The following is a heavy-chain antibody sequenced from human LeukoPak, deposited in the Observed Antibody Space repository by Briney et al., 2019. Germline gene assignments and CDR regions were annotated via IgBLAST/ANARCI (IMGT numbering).Heavy chain of an antibody. D-gene: IGHD3-22*01. CDR1: GGSISSYY. V-gene: IGHV4-59*01. CDR2: IYYSGST. J-gene: IGHJ6*02. CDR3: ARDPGNVSGYYGYYYYCMDV. Sequence: PSETLSLTCTVSGGSISSYYWSWIRQPPGKGLEWIGYIYYSGSTNYNPSLKSRVTISVDTSKNQFSLKLSSVTAADTAVYYCARDPGNVSGYYGYYYYCMDVWGQGTTVTVSS.